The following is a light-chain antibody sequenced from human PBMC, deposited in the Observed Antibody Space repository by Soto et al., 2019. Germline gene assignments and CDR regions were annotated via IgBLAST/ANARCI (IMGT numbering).Light chain of an antibody. Sequence: QSVLTQPSSASGSPGQSVTISCTGTSSDVGGYNYVSWYQQHPGKAPKLMIYEVSKRPSGVPDRFSGSKSGNTASLTVSGLQSEYVADYYCSSYDGSNRYVFGTGTMVT. CDR2: EVS. CDR3: SSYDGSNRYV. J-gene: IGLJ1*01. CDR1: SSDVGGYNY. V-gene: IGLV2-8*01.